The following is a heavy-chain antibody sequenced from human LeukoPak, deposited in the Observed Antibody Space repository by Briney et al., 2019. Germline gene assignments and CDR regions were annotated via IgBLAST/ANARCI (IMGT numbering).Heavy chain of an antibody. J-gene: IGHJ5*02. CDR1: GGSIYSGDYY. D-gene: IGHD1-26*01. CDR2: IYYSGST. V-gene: IGHV4-30-4*01. CDR3: ARDLLGANWFDP. Sequence: NSSQTLSLTCTVSGGSIYSGDYYWSWIRQPPGKGLEWIGYIYYSGSTYYNPSLKSRVTISVDTSKNQFSLKLSSVTAADTAVYYCARDLLGANWFDPWGQGTLVTVSS.